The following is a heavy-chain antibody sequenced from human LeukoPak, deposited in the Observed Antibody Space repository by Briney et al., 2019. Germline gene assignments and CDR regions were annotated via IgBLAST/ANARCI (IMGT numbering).Heavy chain of an antibody. V-gene: IGHV4-30-2*01. CDR2: ISHSGSTYYKPST. D-gene: IGHD6-13*01. Sequence: SQTLSLTCAVSGVSISSDGYSWSWIRQPPGKGLGWIGYISHSGSTYYKPSTYYNPSLKSRVTMSLDRSKNQFSLKLSSMTAADTAVYSCARVRGVDSSSWYPYYFDYWGLGTLITVSS. CDR1: GVSISSDGYS. CDR3: ARVRGVDSSSWYPYYFDY. J-gene: IGHJ4*02.